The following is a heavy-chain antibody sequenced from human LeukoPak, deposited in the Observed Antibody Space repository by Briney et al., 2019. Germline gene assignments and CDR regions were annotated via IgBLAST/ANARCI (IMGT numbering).Heavy chain of an antibody. D-gene: IGHD2-15*01. V-gene: IGHV1-2*02. CDR1: GYTFTSYY. CDR3: ARLGYCSGGSCYYYYYMDV. Sequence: GASVKVSCKASGYTFTSYYMHWVRQAPGQGLEWMGWINPNSGGTNYAQKFQGRVTMTRDTSISTAYMELSRLRSDDTAAYYCARLGYCSGGSCYYYYYMDVWGKGTTVTVSS. J-gene: IGHJ6*03. CDR2: INPNSGGT.